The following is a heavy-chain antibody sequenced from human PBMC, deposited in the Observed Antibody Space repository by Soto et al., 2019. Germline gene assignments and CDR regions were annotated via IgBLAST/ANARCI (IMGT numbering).Heavy chain of an antibody. CDR1: GYTFTGYY. CDR2: INPNSGGT. D-gene: IGHD3-9*01. J-gene: IGHJ4*02. CDR3: ARGGLLRYFDWLFNFDY. V-gene: IGHV1-2*04. Sequence: ASVKVSCKGSGYTFTGYYMHWVRQAPGQGLEWMGWINPNSGGTNYAQKFQGWVTMTRDTSISTAYMELSRLRSDDTAVYYCARGGLLRYFDWLFNFDYWGQGTLVTVSS.